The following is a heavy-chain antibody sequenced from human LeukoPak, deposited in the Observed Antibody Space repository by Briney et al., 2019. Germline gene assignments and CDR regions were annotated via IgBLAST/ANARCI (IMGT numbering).Heavy chain of an antibody. D-gene: IGHD6-19*01. CDR3: ARGYSSGWPFDY. CDR2: IRYDGSNK. J-gene: IGHJ4*02. Sequence: GGSLRLSCAASGFTFNNYGMHWVRQAPGKGLEWVAFIRYDGSNKYYADSVKGRFTISRDNAKNSLYLQMNSLRAEDTALYHCARGYSSGWPFDYWGQGTLVTVSS. V-gene: IGHV3-30*02. CDR1: GFTFNNYG.